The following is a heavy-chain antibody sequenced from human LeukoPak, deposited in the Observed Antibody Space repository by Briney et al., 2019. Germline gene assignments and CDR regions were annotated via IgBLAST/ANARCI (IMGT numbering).Heavy chain of an antibody. J-gene: IGHJ5*02. V-gene: IGHV4-34*01. D-gene: IGHD6-19*01. CDR2: INHSGST. Sequence: SETLSLTCAVYGGSFSGYYWSWIRQPPGKGLEWIGEINHSGSTNYNPSLKSRVTISVDTSKNQFSLKLSSVTAADTAVYYCARRSGVAVAGHYWFDPWGQGTLVTVSS. CDR1: GGSFSGYY. CDR3: ARRSGVAVAGHYWFDP.